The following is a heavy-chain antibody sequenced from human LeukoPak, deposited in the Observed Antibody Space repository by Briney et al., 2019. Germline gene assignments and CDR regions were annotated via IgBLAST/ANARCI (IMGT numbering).Heavy chain of an antibody. D-gene: IGHD4-17*01. CDR3: ARTLDYGEGDY. CDR1: GFTLSDHD. Sequence: GGSLRLSCAVSGFTLSDHDMNWVRQAPGKGLEWVSSISSSSSYIYYADSVKGRFTISRDNAKNSLYLQMNSLRAEDTAVYYCARTLDYGEGDYWGQGTLVTVSS. CDR2: ISSSSSYI. J-gene: IGHJ4*02. V-gene: IGHV3-21*01.